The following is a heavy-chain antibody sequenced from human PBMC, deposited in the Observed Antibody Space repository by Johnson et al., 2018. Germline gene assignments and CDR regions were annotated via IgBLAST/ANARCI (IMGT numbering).Heavy chain of an antibody. V-gene: IGHV1-8*01. J-gene: IGHJ4*02. Sequence: QVQLVQSGAEVKKPGASVKVSCKASGYTFTSYDINWVRQATGQGLEWLGWMSPDNGNTGYAPKFHGRVTMNRNTSISTAYMELSSLTSAGTAVYYCARPPYYNSGWGQGTLVTVSS. CDR3: ARPPYYNSG. CDR1: GYTFTSYD. D-gene: IGHD3-10*01. CDR2: MSPDNGNT.